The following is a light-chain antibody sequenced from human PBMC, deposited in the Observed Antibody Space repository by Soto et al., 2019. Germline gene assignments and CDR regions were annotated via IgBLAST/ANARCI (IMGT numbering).Light chain of an antibody. CDR2: GAS. CDR1: QTVTND. V-gene: IGKV3-15*01. J-gene: IGKJ1*01. CDR3: QKYYNWPPWT. Sequence: VITHAPATRSVSPGERATLACRASQTVTNDLACRQQKPGHAPRLLMYGASASATDIQARFSGSGSGTGFTLTISSLQSEDFAVYYCQKYYNWPPWTFGQGTKVDMK.